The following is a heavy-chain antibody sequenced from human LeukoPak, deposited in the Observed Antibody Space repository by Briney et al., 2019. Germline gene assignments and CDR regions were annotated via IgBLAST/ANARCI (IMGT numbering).Heavy chain of an antibody. CDR1: GFTFNSYS. CDR3: ARGINYFDY. V-gene: IGHV3-48*02. Sequence: GGSLRLSCAASGFTFNSYSMNWVRQAPGKGLEWVSYISGSTSTIYYADSVKGRFTISRDNAKNSLYQQMSSLRDEDTAVYYCARGINYFDYWGQGTLVTVSS. J-gene: IGHJ4*02. CDR2: ISGSTSTI.